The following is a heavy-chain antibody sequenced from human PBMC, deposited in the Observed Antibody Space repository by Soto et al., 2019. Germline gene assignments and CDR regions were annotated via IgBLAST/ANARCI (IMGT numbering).Heavy chain of an antibody. CDR1: GFTFSSYG. CDR2: ISSSSSHI. V-gene: IGHV3-21*01. Sequence: GGSLRLSCAASGFTFSSYGMNWVRQAPGKGLEWVSSISSSSSHIYYADSVKGRFTISRDNAKNSLYLQMNSLRAEDTAVYYCARGLHFYDSSVYYGYWGQGTLVTVSS. D-gene: IGHD3-22*01. J-gene: IGHJ4*02. CDR3: ARGLHFYDSSVYYGY.